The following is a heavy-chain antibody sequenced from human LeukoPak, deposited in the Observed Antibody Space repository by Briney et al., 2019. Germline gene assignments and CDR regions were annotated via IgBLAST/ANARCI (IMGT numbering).Heavy chain of an antibody. CDR1: GFSFSTYS. Sequence: GGSLRLSCAASGFSFSTYSMTWVRQAPGKGLEWVSSISSSSSYIYYADSMKGRVTISRDNAKNSLYLQMNGLRAEDTALYYCAREIGDTYGDYGVDYWGQGTLVTVSS. D-gene: IGHD4-17*01. CDR3: AREIGDTYGDYGVDY. J-gene: IGHJ4*02. CDR2: ISSSSSYI. V-gene: IGHV3-21*01.